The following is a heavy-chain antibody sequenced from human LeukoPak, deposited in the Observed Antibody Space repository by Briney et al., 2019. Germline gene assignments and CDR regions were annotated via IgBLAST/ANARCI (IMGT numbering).Heavy chain of an antibody. D-gene: IGHD3-10*02. J-gene: IGHJ6*04. CDR3: AELGITMIGGV. CDR1: GFTFSSYW. V-gene: IGHV3-48*04. Sequence: GGSLRLSCAASGFTFSSYWMHWVRQAPGKGLEGVSYISSSGSTIYYADSVKGRFTISRDNDKNSLYLKMNSLRAEDTAVYYCAELGITMIGGVWGKGTTVTISS. CDR2: ISSSGSTI.